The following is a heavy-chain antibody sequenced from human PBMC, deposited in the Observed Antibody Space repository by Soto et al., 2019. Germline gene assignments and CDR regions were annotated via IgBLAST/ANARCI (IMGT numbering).Heavy chain of an antibody. CDR3: ASYGSGRHPLHDP. CDR1: Y. J-gene: IGHJ5*02. D-gene: IGHD3-10*01. Sequence: YRRPIRQPPGKGLEWSGYIYYSGSTNYNPSLKSRVTISVDTSKNQFSLKLSSVTAADTAVYYCASYGSGRHPLHDPWGQGTLVTVS. CDR2: IYYSGST. V-gene: IGHV4-59*01.